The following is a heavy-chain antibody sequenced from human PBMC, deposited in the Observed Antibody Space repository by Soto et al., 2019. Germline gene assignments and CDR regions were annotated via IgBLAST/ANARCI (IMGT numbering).Heavy chain of an antibody. CDR1: GLTFSSYW. V-gene: IGHV3-74*01. CDR2: VNGDGSST. Sequence: VQLVESGGGLVQAGGSMRLSCAASGLTFSSYWMHWVRQAPGKGLVWVSRVNGDGSSTSYADSVKGRFTISRDNAKNTLYLQMNSLRVEDTAVYYCARGGPYSSSEVDYWGQGTLVTVSS. J-gene: IGHJ4*02. CDR3: ARGGPYSSSEVDY. D-gene: IGHD6-6*01.